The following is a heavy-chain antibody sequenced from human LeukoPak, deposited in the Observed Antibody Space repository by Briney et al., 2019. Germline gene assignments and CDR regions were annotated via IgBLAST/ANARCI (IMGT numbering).Heavy chain of an antibody. J-gene: IGHJ5*02. V-gene: IGHV3-7*05. CDR3: ARDNSQIFRFDP. CDR1: GFTFSSYW. D-gene: IGHD4-23*01. CDR2: INQDESEK. Sequence: GGSLRLSCAASGFTFSSYWMGWVRQAPGKGLEWVANINQDESEKDYVDSVKGRLTISRDNAKNSLYLQMNSLRAEDTAVYYCARDNSQIFRFDPWGQGTLVTASA.